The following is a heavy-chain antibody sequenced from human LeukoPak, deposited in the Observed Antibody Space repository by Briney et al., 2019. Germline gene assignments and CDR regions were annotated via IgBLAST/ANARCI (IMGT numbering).Heavy chain of an antibody. J-gene: IGHJ6*02. CDR1: GYTLTELS. Sequence: ASVKVSCKVSGYTLTELSMHWVRQAPGKGLEWMGGFDPEDGETIYAQKFQGRVTMTEDTSTDTAYMELSSLRSEDTAVYYCARDREQPYKTYYYYGMDVWGQGTTVTVSS. V-gene: IGHV1-24*01. D-gene: IGHD1-26*01. CDR3: ARDREQPYKTYYYYGMDV. CDR2: FDPEDGET.